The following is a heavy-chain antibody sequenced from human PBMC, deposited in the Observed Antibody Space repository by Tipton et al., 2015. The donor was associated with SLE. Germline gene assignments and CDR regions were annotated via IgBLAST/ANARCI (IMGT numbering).Heavy chain of an antibody. D-gene: IGHD2-2*03. CDR1: GGSLSGYW. J-gene: IGHJ6*03. Sequence: TLSLTCTVYGGSLSGYWWSWIRQPPGKGLAWIGAINHSGRIDYNPSLMSRVPISEATSKNQFSLTLTSVTAADTGVYYCARGVAIYWITYYDYYMDVWGKGTTVTVSS. CDR2: INHSGRI. CDR3: ARGVAIYWITYYDYYMDV. V-gene: IGHV4-34*01.